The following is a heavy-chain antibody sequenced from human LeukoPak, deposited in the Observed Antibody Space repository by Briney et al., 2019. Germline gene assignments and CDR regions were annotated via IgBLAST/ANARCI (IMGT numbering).Heavy chain of an antibody. CDR1: GFTLSSYA. V-gene: IGHV3-23*01. CDR3: ASTLIASSGMDV. Sequence: GGSLRLSCAASGFTLSSYAMSWVRQAPGKGLEWVSTISGSGGNNYYADSVKGRFTISRDNSKNTLYLQMNSLRAEDTAVYYCASTLIASSGMDVWGQGTTVTVSS. D-gene: IGHD2-8*01. J-gene: IGHJ6*02. CDR2: ISGSGGNN.